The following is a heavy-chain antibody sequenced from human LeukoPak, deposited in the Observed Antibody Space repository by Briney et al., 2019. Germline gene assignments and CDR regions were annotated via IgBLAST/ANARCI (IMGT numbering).Heavy chain of an antibody. CDR3: ARDGGQTPDGMDV. Sequence: PGGSLRLSCAASGFTFSSYSMNWVRQAPGKGLEWVSSISSSSSYIYYADSVKGRFTISRDNAKNSLYLQMNSLRAEDTSVYYCARDGGQTPDGMDVWGQGTTVTVPS. J-gene: IGHJ6*02. CDR1: GFTFSSYS. V-gene: IGHV3-21*01. D-gene: IGHD3-16*01. CDR2: ISSSSSYI.